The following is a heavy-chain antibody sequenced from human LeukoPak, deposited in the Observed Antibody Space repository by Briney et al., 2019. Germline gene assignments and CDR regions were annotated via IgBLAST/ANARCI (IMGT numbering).Heavy chain of an antibody. D-gene: IGHD5-18*01. Sequence: GGSLRLSCAASGFSFSSYVLIGVRQAPGKGLEGVSAISGSCGSTYYADSVKGRCTISRDNSKNTLYLQMNSLRAEDTAVYYCAKRGLQLWQYYFDYWGQGTLVTVSS. V-gene: IGHV3-23*01. CDR2: ISGSCGST. J-gene: IGHJ4*02. CDR3: AKRGLQLWQYYFDY. CDR1: GFSFSSYV.